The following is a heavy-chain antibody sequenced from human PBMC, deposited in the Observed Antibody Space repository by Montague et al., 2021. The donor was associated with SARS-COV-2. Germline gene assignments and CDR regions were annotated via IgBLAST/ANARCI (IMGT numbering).Heavy chain of an antibody. D-gene: IGHD7-27*01. CDR2: MSYNTTT. CDR3: ARGRDQLGWFDP. J-gene: IGHJ5*02. V-gene: IGHV4-59*01. CDR1: GGSISTYY. Sequence: SETLSLTCTVSGGSISTYYWSCILQPPGRGLEGFVYMSYNTTTTYNPPPSSRLTMSIDTSTYHLSLKLRSLTAADAAVYYCARGRDQLGWFDPWGQGTLVTVSS.